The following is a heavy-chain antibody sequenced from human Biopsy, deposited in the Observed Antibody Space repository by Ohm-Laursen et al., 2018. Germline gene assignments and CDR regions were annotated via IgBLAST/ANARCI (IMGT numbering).Heavy chain of an antibody. CDR3: ARGEGSSWFDP. CDR1: GDSFTSYA. V-gene: IGHV1-69*10. CDR2: IIPIPNVA. J-gene: IGHJ5*02. D-gene: IGHD1-26*01. Sequence: SVKVSCKVSGDSFTSYAIGWVRQAPGQGLEGMGGIIPIPNVATYAQKFQGRITITADESTSTAYMELNSLTSDDTAVYFCARGEGSSWFDPWGHGTLVTVSS.